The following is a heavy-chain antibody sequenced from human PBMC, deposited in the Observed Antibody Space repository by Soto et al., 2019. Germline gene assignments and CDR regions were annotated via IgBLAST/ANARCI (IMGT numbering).Heavy chain of an antibody. V-gene: IGHV1-8*01. CDR2: LNPRNGQT. Sequence: QVQLVQSGAEVKKPGASVKVSCQTSGYNFSDYYFNWVRQAAGQGPEWMGWLNPRNGQTGYVQKFRGRVTMTRDTSIATVYLELSRLTSEDTAIYSCARETDTSMVDYWGQGTLVTVSS. D-gene: IGHD5-18*01. J-gene: IGHJ4*02. CDR1: GYNFSDYY. CDR3: ARETDTSMVDY.